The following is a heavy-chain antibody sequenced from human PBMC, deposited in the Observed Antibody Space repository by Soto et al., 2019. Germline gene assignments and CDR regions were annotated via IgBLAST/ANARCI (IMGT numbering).Heavy chain of an antibody. D-gene: IGHD3-3*01. Sequence: GGSLRLSCAASGFTFSSYAMHWVRQAPGKGLEWVAVISYDGSNKYYADSVKGRSTISRDNSKNTLYLQMNSLRAEDTAVYYCARGGQLRFLEWVLDYWGQGTLVTVSS. J-gene: IGHJ4*02. CDR2: ISYDGSNK. CDR1: GFTFSSYA. CDR3: ARGGQLRFLEWVLDY. V-gene: IGHV3-30-3*01.